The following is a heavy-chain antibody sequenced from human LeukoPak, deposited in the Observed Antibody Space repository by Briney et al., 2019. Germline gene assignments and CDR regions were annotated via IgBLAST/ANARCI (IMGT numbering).Heavy chain of an antibody. J-gene: IGHJ4*02. CDR3: ARERYGHDFDY. D-gene: IGHD5-18*01. Sequence: GGSLRLSCAASGFTFSSYLMSWVRQAPGKGLQWVANIKQDGSEKHYVDSVKGRFTISRDNAKNSLYLQMNSLSAEDTAVYYCARERYGHDFDYWGQGTLVTASS. CDR2: IKQDGSEK. V-gene: IGHV3-7*05. CDR1: GFTFSSYL.